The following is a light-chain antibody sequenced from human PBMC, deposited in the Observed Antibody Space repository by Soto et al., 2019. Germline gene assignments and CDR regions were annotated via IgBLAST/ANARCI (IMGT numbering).Light chain of an antibody. Sequence: ETVMTQSPATLSVSPGERATLSCRASQGVSSNLAWYQQKPGQAPRLLIHGASTRATGVPDRFSASGSGTDFSLTISRLEPEDFAVYYCQQYGTSPWTFGQGTKVDI. CDR2: GAS. V-gene: IGKV3D-15*01. CDR3: QQYGTSPWT. J-gene: IGKJ1*01. CDR1: QGVSSN.